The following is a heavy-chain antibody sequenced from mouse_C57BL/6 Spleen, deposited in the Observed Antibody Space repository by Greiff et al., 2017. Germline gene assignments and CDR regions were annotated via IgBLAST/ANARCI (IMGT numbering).Heavy chain of an antibody. V-gene: IGHV1-22*01. Sequence: VQLQQSGPELVKPGASVKMSCKASGYTFTDYNMHWVKQSHGKSLEWIGYINPNNGGTSYNQKFKGKATLTVNKSSSTAYMELRSLTSEDSAVYYCARDYDYDRRFAYWGQGTLVTVSA. CDR2: INPNNGGT. CDR3: ARDYDYDRRFAY. CDR1: GYTFTDYN. J-gene: IGHJ3*01. D-gene: IGHD2-4*01.